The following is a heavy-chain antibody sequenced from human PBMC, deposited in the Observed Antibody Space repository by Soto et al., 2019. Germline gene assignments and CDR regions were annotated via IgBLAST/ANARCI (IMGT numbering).Heavy chain of an antibody. D-gene: IGHD3-22*01. CDR1: GFTFSSFA. CDR3: TTDSYITIVIVRFDY. V-gene: IGHV3-23*01. J-gene: IGHJ4*01. Sequence: PGGSLRLSCAASGFTFSSFAMSWVRQAPGKGLEWVSTISGSGGRTFYADSVKGRFAISRDDSKNMVYLQMNSLKTEDTAVYYCTTDSYITIVIVRFDYWGHGTLVTVSS. CDR2: ISGSGGRT.